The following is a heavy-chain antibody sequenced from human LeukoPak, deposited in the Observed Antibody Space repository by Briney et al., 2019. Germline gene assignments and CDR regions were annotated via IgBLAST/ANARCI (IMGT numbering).Heavy chain of an antibody. J-gene: IGHJ1*01. CDR2: IRSKAYGGTT. CDR3: ARLGPYYDSSEAEYFQH. Sequence: PGRSLRLSCTASGFTFGDYGMSWVRQAPGKGLEWVGFIRSKAYGGTTEYAASVKGRFIISRDDFKSIAYLQMNSLKTEDTAVYYCARLGPYYDSSEAEYFQHWGQGTLVTVSS. V-gene: IGHV3-49*04. D-gene: IGHD3-22*01. CDR1: GFTFGDYG.